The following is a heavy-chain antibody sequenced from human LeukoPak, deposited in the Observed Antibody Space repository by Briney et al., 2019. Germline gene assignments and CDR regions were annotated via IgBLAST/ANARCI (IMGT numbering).Heavy chain of an antibody. CDR1: GGTFSSYA. D-gene: IGHD2-2*01. Sequence: SVKVSCKASGGTFSSYAISWVRQAPGQGLEWMGGIIPIFGTANYAQKFQGRVTITADESTSTAYMELSSLRSEDTAVYYCARVVVPAAVYYYMDVWGKGTTVTVSS. V-gene: IGHV1-69*01. CDR3: ARVVVPAAVYYYMDV. CDR2: IIPIFGTA. J-gene: IGHJ6*03.